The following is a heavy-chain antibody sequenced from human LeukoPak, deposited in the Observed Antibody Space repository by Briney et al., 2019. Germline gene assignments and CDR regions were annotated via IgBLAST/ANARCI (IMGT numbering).Heavy chain of an antibody. CDR3: ARDPYNGYYGDDYYYYMDV. CDR1: GFSFSSYA. D-gene: IGHD4-17*01. CDR2: ISGSGGST. V-gene: IGHV3-23*01. Sequence: GGSLRLSCAASGFSFSSYAMSWVRQAPGKGLEWVSAISGSGGSTYYADSVKGRFTISRDNAKNSLSLQMNSLRAEDTAVYYCARDPYNGYYGDDYYYYMDVWGKGTTVTISS. J-gene: IGHJ6*03.